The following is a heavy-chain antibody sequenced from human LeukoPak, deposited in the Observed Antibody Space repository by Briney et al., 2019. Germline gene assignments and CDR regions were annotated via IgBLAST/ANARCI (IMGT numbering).Heavy chain of an antibody. Sequence: ASVKVSCKASAYTFTGYYMHWVGQAPAQGLEWMGGIIDYNGNTNYAQNLQGRVTMTTDTSTSTAYVELRSMRSDDTAVYYCARGLARKGGIAAVWVWFDPWGQGTLVTVSS. CDR3: ARGLARKGGIAAVWVWFDP. CDR2: IIDYNGNT. D-gene: IGHD6-13*01. CDR1: AYTFTGYY. V-gene: IGHV1-18*04. J-gene: IGHJ5*02.